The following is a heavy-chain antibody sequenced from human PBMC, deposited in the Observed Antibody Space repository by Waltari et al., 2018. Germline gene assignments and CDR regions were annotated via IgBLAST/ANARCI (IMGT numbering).Heavy chain of an antibody. V-gene: IGHV1-2*06. CDR3: ARERNRNWATG. Sequence: QVQLVQSGAEVKKPGASVKVSCKASGYTFTGYYMHWVRQAPGQGLEWMGRINPNRGGTNYAQKLQGRVTMTRDTSISTAYMELSRLRSDDTAVYYCARERNRNWATGWGQGTMVTVSS. CDR1: GYTFTGYY. J-gene: IGHJ3*01. CDR2: INPNRGGT. D-gene: IGHD7-27*01.